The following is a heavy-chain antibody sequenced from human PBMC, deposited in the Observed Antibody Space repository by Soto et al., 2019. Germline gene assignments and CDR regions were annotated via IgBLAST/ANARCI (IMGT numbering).Heavy chain of an antibody. J-gene: IGHJ4*02. CDR1: GGSFSDTY. CDR2: INHNTNT. V-gene: IGHV4-34*01. D-gene: IGHD2-21*02. CDR3: ASLLTAGIDY. Sequence: PSETLSLTCAVYGGSFSDTYWNWFRQPPGKGLEWIGEINHNTNTIYNPSLTSRVTISVDTSKNHFSLKLSSVTAVDTAVYYCASLLTAGIDYWGRGTLVTVSS.